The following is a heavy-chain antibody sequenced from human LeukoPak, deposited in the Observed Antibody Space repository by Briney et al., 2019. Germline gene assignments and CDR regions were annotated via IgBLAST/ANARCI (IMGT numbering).Heavy chain of an antibody. CDR2: IKQDGSEK. V-gene: IGHV3-7*01. CDR3: AGDVTRDAFDI. CDR1: GFTFSSYW. Sequence: GGSLRLSCAASGFTFSSYWMSWVRQAPGKGLEWVANIKQDGSEKYYVDSVKGRFTISSDNAKNSLYLQMNSLRAEDTAVYYCAGDVTRDAFDIWGQGTMVTVSS. J-gene: IGHJ3*02. D-gene: IGHD4-11*01.